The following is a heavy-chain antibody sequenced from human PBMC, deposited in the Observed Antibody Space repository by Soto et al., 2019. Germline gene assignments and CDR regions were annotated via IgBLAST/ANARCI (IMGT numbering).Heavy chain of an antibody. D-gene: IGHD3-22*01. CDR3: ARAFYDSSRYYYYYGMDV. J-gene: IGHJ6*02. CDR2: MNANSGNT. V-gene: IGHV1-8*01. Sequence: ASVKVSCKASGYTFTSYDINWVRQATGQGLEWMGWMNANSGNTGYAQKFQGRVTMTRNTSISTAYMELSSLRSEDTAVYYCARAFYDSSRYYYYYGMDVWGQGTTVTVSS. CDR1: GYTFTSYD.